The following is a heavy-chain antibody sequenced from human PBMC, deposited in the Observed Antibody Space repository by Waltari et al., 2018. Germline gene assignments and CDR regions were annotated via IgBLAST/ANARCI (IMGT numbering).Heavy chain of an antibody. CDR2: IHHSEST. J-gene: IGHJ4*02. V-gene: IGHV4-4*02. Sequence: QVQLQESGPGLVTPSAPPSPTCAVSGGTISSSNCCRSVRQPPGKGLAWIGEIHHSESTNYNPSLKSRVTISVDKSKNQFSLKLSSVTAADTAVYYCASLSRIAAAGGCWGQGTLVTVSS. D-gene: IGHD6-13*01. CDR3: ASLSRIAAAGGC. CDR1: GGTISSSNC.